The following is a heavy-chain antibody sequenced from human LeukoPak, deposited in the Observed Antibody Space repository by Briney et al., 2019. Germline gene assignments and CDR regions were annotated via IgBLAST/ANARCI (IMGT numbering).Heavy chain of an antibody. V-gene: IGHV4-38-2*02. CDR3: ARSGYSNFGY. J-gene: IGHJ4*02. CDR1: LQSLSSRHY. CDR2: IYYGGST. D-gene: IGHD3-3*01. Sequence: PTETLSHTRTIHLQSLSSRHYSACIRQPPGKGLEWIGSIYYGGSTYYNASLRSRVTTSVDTSKNQFSLKLSSVTAADTAVYYCARSGYSNFGYWGQGTLVTVSS.